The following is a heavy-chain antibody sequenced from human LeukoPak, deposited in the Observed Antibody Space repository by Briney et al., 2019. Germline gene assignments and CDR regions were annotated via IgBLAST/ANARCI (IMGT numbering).Heavy chain of an antibody. CDR3: ARDQLVAAAWDYFDY. V-gene: IGHV3-7*01. J-gene: IGHJ4*02. Sequence: PGGSLRLSCAASGFTFSSYWMSWVRQAPGKGLEWVANIKQDGSEKYYVDSVKGRFTISRDNAKNSLYLQMNSLRAEDTAVYYCARDQLVAAAWDYFDYWGQGTLVAVSS. CDR2: IKQDGSEK. D-gene: IGHD6-13*01. CDR1: GFTFSSYW.